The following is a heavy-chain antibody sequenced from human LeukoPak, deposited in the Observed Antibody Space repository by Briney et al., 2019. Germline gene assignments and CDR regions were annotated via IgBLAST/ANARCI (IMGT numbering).Heavy chain of an antibody. CDR2: INTNTGNP. D-gene: IGHD3-22*01. Sequence: ASVKVSCKASGYIFTSYVLHWVRQAPGQGLEWMGWINTNTGNPTYAQGFTGRFVFSLDTSVSTAYLQISSLKADDTAMYYCARGDYETHGYQTRWGQGTLVTVSS. CDR3: ARGDYETHGYQTR. J-gene: IGHJ4*02. V-gene: IGHV7-4-1*02. CDR1: GYIFTSYV.